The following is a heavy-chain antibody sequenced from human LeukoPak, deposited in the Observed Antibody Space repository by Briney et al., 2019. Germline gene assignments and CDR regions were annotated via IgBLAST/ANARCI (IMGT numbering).Heavy chain of an antibody. V-gene: IGHV3-9*03. CDR1: GFTFDDHA. CDR2: ISWNSGSI. CDR3: AKDIGGATMEAFDY. Sequence: GGSLRLSCAASGFTFDDHAMHWVRQAPGKGLEWVSGISWNSGSIGYADSVKGRFTISRDNAKNSLYLQMNSLRAEDMALYYCAKDIGGATMEAFDYWGQGTLVTVSS. D-gene: IGHD1-26*01. J-gene: IGHJ4*02.